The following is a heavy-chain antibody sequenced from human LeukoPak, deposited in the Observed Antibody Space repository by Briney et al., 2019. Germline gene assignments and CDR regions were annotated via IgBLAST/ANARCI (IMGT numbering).Heavy chain of an antibody. V-gene: IGHV4-39*07. CDR1: GASISKIEDY. J-gene: IGHJ4*02. D-gene: IGHD3-10*01. CDR3: ARVYYHGSGSNYFDY. CDR2: IYHIGST. Sequence: AETLSLTCTVSGASISKIEDYWGWLRQSPGKGLEWIGTIYHIGSTYYNPSLKSRVTISVDKSKNQFSLKLSSVTAADTAIYYCARVYYHGSGSNYFDYWGQGTLVTVSS.